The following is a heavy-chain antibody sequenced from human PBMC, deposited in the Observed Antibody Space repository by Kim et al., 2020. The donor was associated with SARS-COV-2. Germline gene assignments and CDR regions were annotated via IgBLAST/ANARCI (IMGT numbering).Heavy chain of an antibody. CDR1: GFTFSHYA. Sequence: GGSLRLSCVVSGFTFSHYAMTWVRQAPGKGLEWVSAVSSSGSTTYYSDSVKGRFVISRDNSKNTLYLQMNSLRAEDTGVYFCAKTEMDFQYYYTMEVWGQATTVTVS. CDR3: AKTEMDFQYYYTMEV. CDR2: VSSSGSTT. J-gene: IGHJ6*02. D-gene: IGHD5-12*01. V-gene: IGHV3-23*05.